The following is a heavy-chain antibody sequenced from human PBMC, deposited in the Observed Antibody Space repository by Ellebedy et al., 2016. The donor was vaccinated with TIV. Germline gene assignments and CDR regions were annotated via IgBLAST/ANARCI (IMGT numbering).Heavy chain of an antibody. CDR2: ISYDGSNN. Sequence: GESLKISXAASGFTFSSYAMHWVRQAPGKGLEWVAVISYDGSNNYYADSVKGRFTISRDNSKNTLYLQMNSLRAEDTAVYYCARDREIWATGTNYYGMDVWGQGTTVTVSS. V-gene: IGHV3-30-3*01. CDR3: ARDREIWATGTNYYGMDV. J-gene: IGHJ6*02. CDR1: GFTFSSYA. D-gene: IGHD3-16*01.